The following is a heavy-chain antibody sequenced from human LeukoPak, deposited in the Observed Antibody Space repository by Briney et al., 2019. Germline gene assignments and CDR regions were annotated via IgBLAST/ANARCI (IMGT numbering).Heavy chain of an antibody. CDR1: GGSISPYY. V-gene: IGHV4-59*01. J-gene: IGHJ4*02. CDR2: ILYSGTT. D-gene: IGHD1-1*01. CDR3: ARVGDWNDLVY. Sequence: PSETLSLTCTVSGGSISPYYWSWVRQTPGKGLEWVGYILYSGTTTNYNPSLKSRVTISVDTSKNQFSLKLSSVTAADTAVYYCARVGDWNDLVYWGQGTLVTVSS.